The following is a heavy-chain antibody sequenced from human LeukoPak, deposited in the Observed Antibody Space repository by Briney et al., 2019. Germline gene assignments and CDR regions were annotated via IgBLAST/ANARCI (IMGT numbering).Heavy chain of an antibody. CDR2: IFYGGST. V-gene: IGHV4-31*03. CDR3: AGGWLRFRFDY. Sequence: PSQTLSLTCTVSGGSIRSDGYYWSWIRQYPGQGLEWIGSIFYGGSTNYNPSLKSRASMSVDTSKNQFSLKLSSVTAADTAVYYCAGGWLRFRFDYWGQGTLVTVSS. CDR1: GGSIRSDGYY. D-gene: IGHD5-12*01. J-gene: IGHJ4*02.